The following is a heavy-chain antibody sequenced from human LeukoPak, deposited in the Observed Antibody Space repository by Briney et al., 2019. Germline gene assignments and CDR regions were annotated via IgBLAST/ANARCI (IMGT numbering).Heavy chain of an antibody. CDR3: TSGLLWFGEYRCHFDY. CDR2: IRSKAYGGTT. V-gene: IGHV3-49*03. CDR1: GFTFGDYA. D-gene: IGHD3-10*01. Sequence: GGSLRLSCTASGFTFGDYAMSWFRQAPGKGLEWVGFIRSKAYGGTTEYAASVKGRFTISRDDSKSIAYLQMNSLKTEDTAVYYCTSGLLWFGEYRCHFDYWGQGTLVTVSS. J-gene: IGHJ4*02.